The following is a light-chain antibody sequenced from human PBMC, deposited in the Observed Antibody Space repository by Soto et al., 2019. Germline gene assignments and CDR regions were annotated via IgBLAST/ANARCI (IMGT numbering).Light chain of an antibody. CDR3: QQYSSSSYT. CDR1: QTVISW. Sequence: DIQMTQSPSTLSASVGDRVTITCRASQTVISWLAWYQQKPGKAPKLLIYDASSLESGVPSRFSGSGSGTEFTLTISRLQPHDSATYYCQQYSSSSYTFGQGTKLEIK. V-gene: IGKV1-5*01. J-gene: IGKJ2*01. CDR2: DAS.